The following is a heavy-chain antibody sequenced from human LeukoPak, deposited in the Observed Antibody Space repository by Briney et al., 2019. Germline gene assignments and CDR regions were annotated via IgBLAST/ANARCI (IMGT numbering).Heavy chain of an antibody. CDR1: GFTFSSYG. CDR2: IRYDGSDK. V-gene: IGHV3-30*02. J-gene: IGHJ4*02. Sequence: GGSLRLSCAASGFTFSSYGMHWVRQAPGKGLEWVAFIRYDGSDKYYADYVNSRFIISRDNSKNTLYLQMNSLRAEDTAVYYSAKDRGLKDYGASDTCFDYWGRGTLVTVSS. D-gene: IGHD4/OR15-4a*01. CDR3: AKDRGLKDYGASDTCFDY.